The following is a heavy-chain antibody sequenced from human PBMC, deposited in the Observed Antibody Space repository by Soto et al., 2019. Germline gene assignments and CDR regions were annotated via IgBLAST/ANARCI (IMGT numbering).Heavy chain of an antibody. V-gene: IGHV1-8*02. CDR2: MNPINGAA. D-gene: IGHD6-13*01. Sequence: ASVKVSCKASGYDFTAYDINWVRQASGQGLEWMGWMNPINGAAGSARRFQGRVSMTRNTATGTAYLELTSLRSDDTAVYYCGRGPSPRAPAGGTPYYYAMDVWGQGTTVTVSS. CDR3: GRGPSPRAPAGGTPYYYAMDV. CDR1: GYDFTAYD. J-gene: IGHJ6*02.